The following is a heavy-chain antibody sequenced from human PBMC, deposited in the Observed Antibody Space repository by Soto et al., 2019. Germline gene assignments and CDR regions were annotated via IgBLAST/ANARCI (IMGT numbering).Heavy chain of an antibody. CDR3: ARLRSGGWFDP. D-gene: IGHD3-22*01. J-gene: IGHJ5*02. V-gene: IGHV4-39*01. CDR2: IYYSGST. CDR1: GGSISSSSYY. Sequence: QLQLQESGPGLVKPSETLSLTCTVSGGSISSSSYYWGWIRQPPGKGLEWIGSIYYSGSTYYNPSLKSRVTLSVYTSKTQFSLKLSSVTAADTAVYYCARLRSGGWFDPWGQGTLVTVSS.